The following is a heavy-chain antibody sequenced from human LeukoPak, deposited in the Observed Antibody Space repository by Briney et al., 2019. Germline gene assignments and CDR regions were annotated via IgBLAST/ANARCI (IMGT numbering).Heavy chain of an antibody. CDR2: ISSSGSTI. Sequence: GGSLRLSCAASGFTFSSYEMNWVRQAPGKGLAWVSYISSSGSTIYYADSVKGRFTISRDNAKNSLYLQMNSLRAEDTAVYYCARSPGSGSYYPPSYYFDYWGQGTLVTVSS. CDR3: ARSPGSGSYYPPSYYFDY. D-gene: IGHD3-10*01. J-gene: IGHJ4*02. V-gene: IGHV3-48*03. CDR1: GFTFSSYE.